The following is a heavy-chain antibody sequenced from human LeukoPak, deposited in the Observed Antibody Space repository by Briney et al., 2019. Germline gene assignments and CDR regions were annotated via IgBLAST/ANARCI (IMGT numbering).Heavy chain of an antibody. Sequence: ASVKVSCKASGYICTSYYIHWVRQAPGRGLEWLGIIRPGGGRTRNAQKFQGRVTMTRDTSTNTVYMELSSLRSEDTAVYYCARPPGNDYDFDYWGQGTLVTVSS. CDR2: IRPGGGRT. V-gene: IGHV1-46*01. CDR3: ARPPGNDYDFDY. D-gene: IGHD4-17*01. J-gene: IGHJ4*02. CDR1: GYICTSYY.